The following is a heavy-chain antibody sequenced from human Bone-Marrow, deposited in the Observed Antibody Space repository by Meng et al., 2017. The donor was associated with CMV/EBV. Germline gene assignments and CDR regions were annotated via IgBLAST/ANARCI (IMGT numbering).Heavy chain of an antibody. CDR1: GGSFSGYY. CDR2: INHRGST. D-gene: IGHD6-6*01. Sequence: SETLSLTCDVYGGSFSGYYWSWIRQPPGKGLEWIGEINHRGSTNYNPSLKSRVTLSVDTSKNHFFLNLTSVTAADTAVYYCARPRYTTSSPFYYWGQGSLVTVSS. J-gene: IGHJ4*02. CDR3: ARPRYTTSSPFYY. V-gene: IGHV4-34*01.